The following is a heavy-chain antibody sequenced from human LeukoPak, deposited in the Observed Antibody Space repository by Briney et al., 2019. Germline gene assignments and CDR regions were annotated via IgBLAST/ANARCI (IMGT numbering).Heavy chain of an antibody. CDR2: ITGSGTSI. CDR1: GFTFSSYE. V-gene: IGHV3-48*03. J-gene: IGHJ4*02. Sequence: GGSLRLSCAASGFTFSSYEMNWVRQAPGKGLEWVSYITGSGTSIYYADSVKGRFTISRDNAKNSLYLQMNSLRAEDTAVYYCATNLKSRAGFFDFWGQGTLVTVSS. D-gene: IGHD5-24*01. CDR3: ATNLKSRAGFFDF.